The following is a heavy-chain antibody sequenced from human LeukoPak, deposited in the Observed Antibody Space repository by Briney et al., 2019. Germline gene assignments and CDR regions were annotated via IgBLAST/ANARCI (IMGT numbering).Heavy chain of an antibody. Sequence: ASVKVSCKASGYTFTSYDINWVRQATGQGLEWMGWMNPNSGNTGYAQKFQGRVTMTRNTSISTAYMELSNLRSEDTAVYYCARVLRYFDWLLSDYYYYMDVWGKGTTVTISS. D-gene: IGHD3-9*01. V-gene: IGHV1-8*01. CDR2: MNPNSGNT. J-gene: IGHJ6*03. CDR1: GYTFTSYD. CDR3: ARVLRYFDWLLSDYYYYMDV.